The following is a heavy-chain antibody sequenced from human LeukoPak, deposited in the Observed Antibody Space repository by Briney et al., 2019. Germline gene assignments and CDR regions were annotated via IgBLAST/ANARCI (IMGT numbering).Heavy chain of an antibody. V-gene: IGHV4-59*01. CDR2: IYYSENT. CDR3: ARGGLVGATPHSHDAFDI. CDR1: GGSISSYY. D-gene: IGHD1-26*01. J-gene: IGHJ3*02. Sequence: SETLSLTCTVSGGSISSYYWSWIRQPPGKGPEWIAYIYYSENTNYNPSLRSRVTISVDTSKNQLSLKLSSVTAADTAVYYCARGGLVGATPHSHDAFDIWGQGTMVTVSS.